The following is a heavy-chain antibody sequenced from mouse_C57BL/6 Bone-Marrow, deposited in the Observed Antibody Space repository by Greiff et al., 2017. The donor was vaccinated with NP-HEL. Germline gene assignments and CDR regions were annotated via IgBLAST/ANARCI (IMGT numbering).Heavy chain of an antibody. CDR3: ARESNLIPNNFDY. CDR1: GFSLTSYG. J-gene: IGHJ2*01. CDR2: IWSGGST. V-gene: IGHV2-2*01. D-gene: IGHD2-5*01. Sequence: QVQLQQSGPGLVQPSQSLSLTCTVSGFSLTSYGVHWVRQSPGKGLEWLGVIWSGGSTDYNAAFISRLSNSKDNSKGQVFFKMDSLQAADTAIYYCARESNLIPNNFDYWGQGTTLTVSS.